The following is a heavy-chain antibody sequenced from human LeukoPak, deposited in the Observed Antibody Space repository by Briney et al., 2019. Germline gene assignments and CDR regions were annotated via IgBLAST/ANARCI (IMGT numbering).Heavy chain of an antibody. D-gene: IGHD2-2*01. CDR3: ASSIVVVPAAPFDY. Sequence: SETLSLTCTVSGGSISSGDYYWGWIRQPPGKGLEWIGYIYYSGSTYYNPSLKSRVTISVDTSKNQFSLKLSSVTAADTAVYYCASSIVVVPAAPFDYWGQGTLVTVSS. CDR1: GGSISSGDYY. V-gene: IGHV4-30-4*01. J-gene: IGHJ4*02. CDR2: IYYSGST.